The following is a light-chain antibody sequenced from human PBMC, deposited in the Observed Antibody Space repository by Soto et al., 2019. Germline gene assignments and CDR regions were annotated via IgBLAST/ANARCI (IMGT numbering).Light chain of an antibody. CDR2: DVS. J-gene: IGLJ1*01. Sequence: QCALTQPRSVSGSPGQSVTISCTGTSSDVGGYSYVSWYQQHPGKAPKLMIYDVSKRPSGVPDRFSGSKSGNTASLTISGLQAEDEADYYCCSYAGSYTFYVFGTGTKVTVL. V-gene: IGLV2-11*01. CDR3: CSYAGSYTFYV. CDR1: SSDVGGYSY.